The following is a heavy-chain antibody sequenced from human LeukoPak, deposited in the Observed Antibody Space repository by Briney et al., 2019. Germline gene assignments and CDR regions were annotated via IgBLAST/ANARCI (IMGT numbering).Heavy chain of an antibody. J-gene: IGHJ4*02. CDR2: ISGSGGST. V-gene: IGHV3-23*01. CDR3: AKGEGVHAESVN. Sequence: GGSLRLSCAASRFTFSYYGMHWVRQAPGKGLVWVSAISGSGGSTYYADSVKGRFIIIRDNSKNTLYLHEIDMGDEYVVGHKGAKGEGVHAESVNWGQGTLVSVSS. D-gene: IGHD5/OR15-5a*01. CDR1: RFTFSYYG.